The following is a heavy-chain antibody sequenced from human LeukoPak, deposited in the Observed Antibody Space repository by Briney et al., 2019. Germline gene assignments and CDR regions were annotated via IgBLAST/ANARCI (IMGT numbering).Heavy chain of an antibody. Sequence: PGGSLRLSCAASGFTFSNYWMHWVRQAPGKGLEWVSSISSSSSYIYYADSVKGRFTISRDNAKNSLYLQMNSLRAEDTAVYYCARDRDCSSTSCYDFDYWGQGTLVTVSS. CDR3: ARDRDCSSTSCYDFDY. V-gene: IGHV3-21*01. CDR2: ISSSSSYI. D-gene: IGHD2-2*01. CDR1: GFTFSNYW. J-gene: IGHJ4*02.